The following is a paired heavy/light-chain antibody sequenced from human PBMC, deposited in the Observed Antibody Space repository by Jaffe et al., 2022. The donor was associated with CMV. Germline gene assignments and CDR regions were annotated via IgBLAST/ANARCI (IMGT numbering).Light chain of an antibody. J-gene: IGLJ2*01. CDR1: NIGNKN. V-gene: IGLV3-9*01. CDR2: RDF. CDR3: QVWDSGVV. Sequence: SYELSQPLSVSVALGQTARITCGGNNIGNKNVHWYQQKPGQAPVLVIYRDFTRPSGIPERLSGSNSGNTATLTISRAQAGDEADYYCQVWDSGVVFGGGTKLIVL.
Heavy chain of an antibody. J-gene: IGHJ4*02. Sequence: QVQVVQSGGEVKKPGASVKVSCKASGDTFRNYGISWVRQAPGQGLEWMGWINTYNGDTNYAQRFQGRVTMITDTSTRTTYMELKSLSSDDTAMYYCARFIVGDTNPRFDHWGQGTLVTVSS. CDR2: INTYNGDT. CDR1: GDTFRNYG. V-gene: IGHV1-18*04. D-gene: IGHD1-26*01. CDR3: ARFIVGDTNPRFDH.